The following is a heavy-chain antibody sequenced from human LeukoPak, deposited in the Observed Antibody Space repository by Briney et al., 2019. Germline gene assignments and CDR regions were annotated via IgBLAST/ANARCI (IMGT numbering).Heavy chain of an antibody. J-gene: IGHJ4*02. CDR2: IIPIFGTA. V-gene: IGHV1-69*05. D-gene: IGHD5-18*01. Sequence: ASVKVSCKASGGTFSSYAISWVRQAPGQGLEWMGRIIPIFGTANYAQKFQGRVTITTDESTSTAYVELSSLRSEDTAVYYCASEKKRGYSYGHDYWGQGTLVTVSS. CDR1: GGTFSSYA. CDR3: ASEKKRGYSYGHDY.